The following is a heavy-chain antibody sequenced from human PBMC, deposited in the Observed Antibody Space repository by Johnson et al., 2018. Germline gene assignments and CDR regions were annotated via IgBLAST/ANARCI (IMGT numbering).Heavy chain of an antibody. CDR1: GFTFSSYS. CDR2: ISSSSSTI. D-gene: IGHD3-22*01. CDR3: ARTSITKIVVVADAFDI. Sequence: VQLVESGGGLVQPGGSLRLSCAASGFTFSSYSMNWVRQAPGKGLEWVSYISSSSSTIYYADSVKGRFTISRDNAKNLLYLQMNSLRDEDTAVYYCARTSITKIVVVADAFDIWGQGTMVTVSS. V-gene: IGHV3-48*02. J-gene: IGHJ3*02.